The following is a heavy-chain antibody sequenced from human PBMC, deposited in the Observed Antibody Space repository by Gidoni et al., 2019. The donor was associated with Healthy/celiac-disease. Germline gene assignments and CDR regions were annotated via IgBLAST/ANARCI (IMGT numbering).Heavy chain of an antibody. CDR1: GGPISSGGYS. CDR2: NYYSGST. D-gene: IGHD2-15*01. Sequence: QVQPQESDPGLVKPSQTLSLTCTVSGGPISSGGYSWSWIRQHPGKGIEWIGYNYYSGSTYYNPSLKSRVTISVDTSKNQFSLKLSSVTAADTTVYYCARKRYSDAFDIWGQGTMVTVSS. J-gene: IGHJ3*02. CDR3: ARKRYSDAFDI. V-gene: IGHV4-31*03.